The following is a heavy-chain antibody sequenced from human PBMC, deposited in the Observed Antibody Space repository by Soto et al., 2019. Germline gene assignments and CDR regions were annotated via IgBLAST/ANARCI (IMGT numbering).Heavy chain of an antibody. CDR3: AADGGSYGDDAFDI. Sequence: GASVKVSCKASGFTFTSSAVQWVRRARGQRLEWIGWIVVGSGNTNYAQKFQERVTITRDMSTSTAYMELSSLRSEDTAVYYCAADGGSYGDDAFDIWGQGTMVTASS. CDR2: IVVGSGNT. J-gene: IGHJ3*02. D-gene: IGHD1-26*01. V-gene: IGHV1-58*01. CDR1: GFTFTSSA.